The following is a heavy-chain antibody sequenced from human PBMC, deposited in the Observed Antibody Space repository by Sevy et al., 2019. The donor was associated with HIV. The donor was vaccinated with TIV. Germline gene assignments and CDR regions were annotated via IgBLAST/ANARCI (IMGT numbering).Heavy chain of an antibody. CDR1: GFTFSSYA. CDR2: ISYDGSNK. CDR3: ARDQHDYGGNLRTGWFDP. D-gene: IGHD4-17*01. Sequence: GGSLRLSCAASGFTFSSYAMHWVRQAPGKGLEWVAVISYDGSNKYYVDSVKGRFTISRDNSKSTLSLQLNSLRAEDTAVYYCARDQHDYGGNLRTGWFDPWGQGTLVTVSS. V-gene: IGHV3-30-3*01. J-gene: IGHJ5*02.